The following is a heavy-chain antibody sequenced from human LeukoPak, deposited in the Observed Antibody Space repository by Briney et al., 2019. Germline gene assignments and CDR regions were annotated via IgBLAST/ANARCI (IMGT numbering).Heavy chain of an antibody. CDR1: GYTFTSYG. Sequence: GASVEVSCKASGYTFTSYGISWVRQAPGQGLEWMGWISAYNGNTNYAQKLQGRVTMTTDTSTSTAYMELRSLRSDDTAVYYCARSDYYDSSGYYLSFDYWGQGTLVTVSS. J-gene: IGHJ4*02. D-gene: IGHD3-22*01. CDR3: ARSDYYDSSGYYLSFDY. V-gene: IGHV1-18*01. CDR2: ISAYNGNT.